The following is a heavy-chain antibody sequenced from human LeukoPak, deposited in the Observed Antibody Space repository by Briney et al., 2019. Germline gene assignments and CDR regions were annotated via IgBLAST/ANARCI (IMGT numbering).Heavy chain of an antibody. D-gene: IGHD6-13*01. V-gene: IGHV3-7*03. CDR1: GFTFSSYA. Sequence: GGSLRLSCAASGFTFSSYAMSWVRQAPGRGLEWVANIKEDGSEKNYVDSVKGRFTISRDNAKNSLYLQMNSLRAGDTAIYYCARDWGAAGLWDYWGQGTLVTVSS. CDR2: IKEDGSEK. J-gene: IGHJ4*02. CDR3: ARDWGAAGLWDY.